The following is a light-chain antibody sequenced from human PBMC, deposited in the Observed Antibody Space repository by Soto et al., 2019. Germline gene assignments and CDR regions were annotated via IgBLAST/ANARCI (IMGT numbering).Light chain of an antibody. CDR2: AAS. CDR1: QSVTSNY. Sequence: EVVLTQSPGTVSLSPGERATLSCRASQSVTSNYLAWYQQKPGQAPRLLIYAASSRSTGIPGRFSGSESGTDFTLSISRLEPEDFVVYYCQQDGCSMAWTFGQGAKVEIK. V-gene: IGKV3-20*01. CDR3: QQDGCSMAWT. J-gene: IGKJ1*01.